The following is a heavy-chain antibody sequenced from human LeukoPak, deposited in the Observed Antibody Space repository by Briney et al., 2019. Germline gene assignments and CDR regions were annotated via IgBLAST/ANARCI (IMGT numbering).Heavy chain of an antibody. J-gene: IGHJ4*02. CDR1: GFTFDDYA. CDR2: ISGDGGST. Sequence: PGGSLRLSCAASGFTFDDYAMHWVRQSPGKGLEWVSLISGDGGSTYYADSVKGRFTISRDNSKNSLYLQMNSLRTEDTALYHCAKDRGWYDYWGQGTLVTVSS. D-gene: IGHD6-19*01. CDR3: AKDRGWYDY. V-gene: IGHV3-43*02.